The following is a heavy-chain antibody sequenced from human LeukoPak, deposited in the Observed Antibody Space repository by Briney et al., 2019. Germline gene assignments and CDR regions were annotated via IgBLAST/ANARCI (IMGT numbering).Heavy chain of an antibody. D-gene: IGHD2-2*01. CDR1: GDSVSSNSVT. Sequence: SQTLSLTCAISGDSVSSNSVTWNWIRQSPSRGLEWLGRTYYRSTWYNDYAVSVRGRITVNPDTSRNQFSLHLNSVTPEDTAVYYCARRLTQYDCFDPWGQGTLVTVSS. J-gene: IGHJ5*02. V-gene: IGHV6-1*01. CDR3: ARRLTQYDCFDP. CDR2: TYYRSTWYN.